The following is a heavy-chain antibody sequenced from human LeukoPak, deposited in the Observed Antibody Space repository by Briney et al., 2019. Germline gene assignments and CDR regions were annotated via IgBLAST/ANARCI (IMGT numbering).Heavy chain of an antibody. CDR2: IYHSGST. J-gene: IGHJ4*02. D-gene: IGHD3-22*01. CDR3: ARFVVGSSGYDY. Sequence: SQTLSLTCAVSGGSISSGGYSWSWIRQPPGKGLEWIGYIYHSGSTYYNPSHKSRVTISVDRSKNQFSLKLSSVTAADTAVYYCARFVVGSSGYDYWGQGTLVTVSS. V-gene: IGHV4-30-2*01. CDR1: GGSISSGGYS.